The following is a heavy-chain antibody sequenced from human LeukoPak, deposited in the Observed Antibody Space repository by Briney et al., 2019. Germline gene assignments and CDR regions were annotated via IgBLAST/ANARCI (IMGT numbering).Heavy chain of an antibody. Sequence: GGSLRLSCAASGLIVSDDYVTWVRQAPGKGLEWVSAISGSGGSTYYADSVKGRFTISRDNSKNTLYLQMNSLRAEDTAVYYCRAGEPLDYWGQGTLVTVSS. V-gene: IGHV3-23*01. CDR2: ISGSGGST. CDR3: RAGEPLDY. J-gene: IGHJ4*02. CDR1: GLIVSDDY. D-gene: IGHD3-10*01.